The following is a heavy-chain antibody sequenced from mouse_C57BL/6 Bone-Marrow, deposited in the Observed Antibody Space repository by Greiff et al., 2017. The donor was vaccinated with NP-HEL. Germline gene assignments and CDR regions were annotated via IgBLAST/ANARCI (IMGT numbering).Heavy chain of an antibody. J-gene: IGHJ4*01. CDR1: GYSITSGYY. CDR2: ISYDGSN. Sequence: DVQLVESGPGLVKPSQSLSLTCSVTGYSITSGYYWNWIRQFPGNKLEWMGYISYDGSNNYNPSLKNRISITRDTSKNQFFLKLNSVTTEDTATYYCARNDYDPYYYAMDYWGQGTSVTVSS. CDR3: ARNDYDPYYYAMDY. D-gene: IGHD2-4*01. V-gene: IGHV3-6*01.